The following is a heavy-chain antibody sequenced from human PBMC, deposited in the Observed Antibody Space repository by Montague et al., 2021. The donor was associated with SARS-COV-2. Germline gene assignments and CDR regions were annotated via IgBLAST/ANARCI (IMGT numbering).Heavy chain of an antibody. CDR3: ARDRKIGWLQLGEFDY. Sequence: SLRLSCAASGFTFSSYSMNWVRQAPGKGLEWVSSISSSSSYIYYADSVKGRFTISRDNAKNSLYLQMNSLRAKDTAVYYCARDRKIGWLQLGEFDYWGQGTLVTVSS. CDR1: GFTFSSYS. J-gene: IGHJ4*02. V-gene: IGHV3-21*01. D-gene: IGHD5-24*01. CDR2: ISSSSSYI.